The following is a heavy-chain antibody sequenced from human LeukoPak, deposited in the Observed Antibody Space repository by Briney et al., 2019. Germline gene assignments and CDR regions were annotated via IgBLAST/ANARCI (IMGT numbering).Heavy chain of an antibody. CDR3: AGGATHNWFDP. CDR2: INAGNGNT. CDR1: GYTFPSYA. V-gene: IGHV1-3*01. Sequence: ASVKVSCKASGYTFPSYAMHWVRQAPGQRLEWMGWINAGNGNTKYSQKFQGRVTITRDTSASTAYMELSSLRSEDTAVYYCAGGATHNWFDPWGQGTLVTVSS. D-gene: IGHD1-26*01. J-gene: IGHJ5*02.